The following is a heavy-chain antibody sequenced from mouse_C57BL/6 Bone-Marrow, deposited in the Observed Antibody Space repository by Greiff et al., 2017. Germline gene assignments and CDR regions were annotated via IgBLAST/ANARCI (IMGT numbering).Heavy chain of an antibody. CDR3: TTGGYCSSYDAMDY. CDR1: GFNIKDDY. Sequence: EVQLHQSGAELVRPGASVKLSCTASGFNIKDDYMHWVKQRPEPGLEWIGWIDPENGDTEYASKFQGQATITADPSSHTAYLQLSSLTAEDTAVYYFTTGGYCSSYDAMDYWGQGTSVTVAS. V-gene: IGHV14-4*01. CDR2: IDPENGDT. J-gene: IGHJ4*01. D-gene: IGHD1-1*01.